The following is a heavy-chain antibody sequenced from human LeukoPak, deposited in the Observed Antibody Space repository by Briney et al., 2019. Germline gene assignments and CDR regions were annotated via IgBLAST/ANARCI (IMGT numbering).Heavy chain of an antibody. CDR2: IYYSGST. J-gene: IGHJ4*02. CDR3: ARRKSSGWYDAFDY. CDR1: SGFISSSSYY. Sequence: KPSETLSLTCTVSSGFISSSSYYWGWIRQPPGKGLEWIGSIYYSGSTYYNPSLKSRVTISVDTSKNQFSLKLSSVTATDTAVYFCARRKSSGWYDAFDYWGQGTLVTVSS. D-gene: IGHD6-19*01. V-gene: IGHV4-39*01.